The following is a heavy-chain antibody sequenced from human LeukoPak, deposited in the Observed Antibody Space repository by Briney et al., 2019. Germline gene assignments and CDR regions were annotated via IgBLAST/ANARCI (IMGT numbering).Heavy chain of an antibody. V-gene: IGHV3-21*01. Sequence: PGGSLRLSCAASGFTFSSYSMNWVSQAPGKGLEWVSSISSSSSYIYYADSVKGRFIISRHNAKNSLYLQMNSLRAEDTAVYYCARGGSGILRDYWGQGTLVTVSS. J-gene: IGHJ4*02. CDR2: ISSSSSYI. CDR3: ARGGSGILRDY. D-gene: IGHD3-10*01. CDR1: GFTFSSYS.